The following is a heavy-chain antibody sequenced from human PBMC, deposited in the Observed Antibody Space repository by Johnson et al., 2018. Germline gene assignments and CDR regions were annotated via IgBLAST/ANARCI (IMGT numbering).Heavy chain of an antibody. D-gene: IGHD3-3*01. CDR1: GFTFPSYW. V-gene: IGHV3-7*01. Sequence: VQLVQSGGGLVQPGGSLRLSCAASGFTFPSYWMTWVRQAPGKGLEWVANLNQDGSAKFSVDSVKGRVPISRDNAKNSLFLQMNSLRPEDTAMYSCARGADGTMGDYWGQGTLVTVSS. CDR2: LNQDGSAK. CDR3: ARGADGTMGDY. J-gene: IGHJ4*02.